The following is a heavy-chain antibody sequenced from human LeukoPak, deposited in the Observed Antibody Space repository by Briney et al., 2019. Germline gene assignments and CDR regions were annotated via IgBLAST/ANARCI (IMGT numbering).Heavy chain of an antibody. V-gene: IGHV3-23*01. CDR2: VSSTNGNT. Sequence: GGSLRLTCAASGFTFSTYAMHWVRQPPGKGLEWVSTVSSTNGNTYYADSVKGRLNISRHISENTLSLQMNSLTAGDTAVYYCVKGGGYTTGWFNDWGQGTLVTVSS. D-gene: IGHD1-1*01. J-gene: IGHJ5*02. CDR3: VKGGGYTTGWFND. CDR1: GFTFSTYA.